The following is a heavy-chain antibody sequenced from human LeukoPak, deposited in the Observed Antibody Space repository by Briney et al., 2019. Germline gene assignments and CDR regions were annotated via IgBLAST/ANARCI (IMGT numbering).Heavy chain of an antibody. Sequence: GGSLRLSCAASGFTFSSYGMHWVRQAPGKGLEWVAVISYDGSNKYYADSVKGRFTISRDNSKNTLSLQMNSLRAADTAVYYCAKSVITVPAVVIEYYFDYWGQGTLVTVSS. CDR2: ISYDGSNK. D-gene: IGHD3-22*01. CDR3: AKSVITVPAVVIEYYFDY. CDR1: GFTFSSYG. V-gene: IGHV3-30*18. J-gene: IGHJ4*02.